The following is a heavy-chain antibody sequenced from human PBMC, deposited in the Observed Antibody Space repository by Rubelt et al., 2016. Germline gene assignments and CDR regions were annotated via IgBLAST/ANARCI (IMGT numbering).Heavy chain of an antibody. CDR1: SSYV. D-gene: IGHD6-13*01. CDR2: ISSNGNIK. V-gene: IGHV3-30*04. J-gene: IGHJ4*02. Sequence: SSYVLHWVRQAPGKGLEWVAVISSNGNIKYYADSVNGRFTISRDNSKNTLYLQMNSLRAEDTAVYYCATSTHSSNWYYDYWGQGTLVSVSS. CDR3: ATSTHSSNWYYDY.